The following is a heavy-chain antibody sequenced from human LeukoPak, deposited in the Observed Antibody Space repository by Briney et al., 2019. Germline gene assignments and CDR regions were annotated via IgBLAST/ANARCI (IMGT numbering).Heavy chain of an antibody. D-gene: IGHD6-19*01. CDR2: ISGSGGST. Sequence: GGSLRLSCAASGLTFSSYAMSWVRQAPGKGLEWVSAISGSGGSTYYADSVKGRFTISRDNSKNTLYLQMNSLRAEDTAVYYCAKGFLSSSGSSWFDPWGQGTLVTVSS. J-gene: IGHJ5*02. V-gene: IGHV3-23*01. CDR1: GLTFSSYA. CDR3: AKGFLSSSGSSWFDP.